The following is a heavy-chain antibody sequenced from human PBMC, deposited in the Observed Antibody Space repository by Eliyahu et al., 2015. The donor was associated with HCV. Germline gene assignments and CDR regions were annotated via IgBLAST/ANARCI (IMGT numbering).Heavy chain of an antibody. J-gene: IGHJ4*02. CDR3: TVFDY. V-gene: IGHV3-7*03. CDR2: IRPDGSER. CDR1: GFAFNTYI. Sequence: HLVESGGALVPPGGSLRLSWAASGFAFNTYILTWVRQAPGKGLEWVASIRPDGSERFYVDSVKGRFTISRDNTKNSVYLQVSSLRVGDTAVYYCTVFDYWGQGTLVTVSS.